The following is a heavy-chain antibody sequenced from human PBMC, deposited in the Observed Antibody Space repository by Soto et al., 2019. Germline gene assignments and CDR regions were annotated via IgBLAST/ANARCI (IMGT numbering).Heavy chain of an antibody. V-gene: IGHV4-59*08. CDR1: GGSISSYY. Sequence: SETLALTCTVSGGSISSYYWSWIRQPPGKGLEWIGYIYYSGSTNYNPSLKSRVTISVDTSKNQFSLKLSSVTAADTAEYYCARLPATFDYYDSSGPPPYYGMDVWGQGTTVTVSS. CDR3: ARLPATFDYYDSSGPPPYYGMDV. CDR2: IYYSGST. J-gene: IGHJ6*02. D-gene: IGHD3-22*01.